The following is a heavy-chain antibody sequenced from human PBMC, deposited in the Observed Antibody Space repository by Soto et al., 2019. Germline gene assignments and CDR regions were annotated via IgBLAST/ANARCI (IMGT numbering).Heavy chain of an antibody. CDR1: GGSFSGYY. J-gene: IGHJ4*02. D-gene: IGHD6-19*01. Sequence: SETLSLTCAVYGGSFSGYYWSWIRQPPGKGLEWIGEINHSGSTNYNPSLKSRVTISVDTSKNQFSLKLSSVTAADTAVYYCASPIRGKYSSGWYAYWGQGTLVTVSS. CDR3: ASPIRGKYSSGWYAY. CDR2: INHSGST. V-gene: IGHV4-34*01.